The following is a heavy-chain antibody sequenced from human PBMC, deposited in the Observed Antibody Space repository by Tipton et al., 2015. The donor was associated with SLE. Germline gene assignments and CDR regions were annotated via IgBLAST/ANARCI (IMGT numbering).Heavy chain of an antibody. Sequence: SLRLSCVASGFIFNKYWMTWVRQAPGKGLEWVANIKQDGSEKYYVDSVKGRFTISRDNAKNSLYLQMNSLRAEDTAVYYCARGKRYYYYGWDVWGQGTTVSVSS. CDR1: GFIFNKYW. V-gene: IGHV3-7*01. D-gene: IGHD1-1*01. J-gene: IGHJ6*02. CDR3: ARGKRYYYYGWDV. CDR2: IKQDGSEK.